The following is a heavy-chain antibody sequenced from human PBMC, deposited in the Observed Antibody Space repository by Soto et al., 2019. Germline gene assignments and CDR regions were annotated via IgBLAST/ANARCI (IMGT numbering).Heavy chain of an antibody. V-gene: IGHV3-11*01. CDR1: GFTFSDYY. D-gene: IGHD6-6*01. CDR2: ITSSGSTI. Sequence: GGSLRLSCAASGFTFSDYYMSWIRQAPGKGLEWVSYITSSGSTIYYADSVKGRFTISRDNAKNSLYLQMNSLRAEDTAMYYCARDRHNNFFDPWGQGTLVTVSS. CDR3: ARDRHNNFFDP. J-gene: IGHJ5*02.